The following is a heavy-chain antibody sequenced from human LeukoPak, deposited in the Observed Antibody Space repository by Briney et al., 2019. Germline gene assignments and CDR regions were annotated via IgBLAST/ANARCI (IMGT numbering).Heavy chain of an antibody. J-gene: IGHJ6*03. D-gene: IGHD2/OR15-2a*01. CDR2: IYGGST. V-gene: IGHV3-53*01. CDR1: GFAVSDNY. Sequence: PGGSLRLSCAASGFAVSDNYMTWVRQAPGKGLEWVSIIYGGSTYYADSVKGRFTISRDNSKNTVYLQMNSLRAEDTAVYYCARDFEGVHRTTNSYTYYYYMVVWGKGTTVIVSS. CDR3: ARDFEGVHRTTNSYTYYYYMVV.